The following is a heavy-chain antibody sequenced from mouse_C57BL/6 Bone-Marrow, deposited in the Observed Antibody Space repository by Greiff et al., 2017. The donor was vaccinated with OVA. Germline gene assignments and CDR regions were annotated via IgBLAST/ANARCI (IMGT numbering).Heavy chain of an antibody. D-gene: IGHD1-1*01. J-gene: IGHJ2*01. Sequence: VQLQQPGAELVRPGSSVKLSCKASGYTFTSYWMDWVKQRPGQGLEWIGNIYPSDSETHYNQKFKDKATLTVDKSSSTAYMQLSSLTSEDSAVYYCARRIYYYGSSSFDDWGQGTTLTVSS. CDR3: ARRIYYYGSSSFDD. V-gene: IGHV1-61*01. CDR1: GYTFTSYW. CDR2: IYPSDSET.